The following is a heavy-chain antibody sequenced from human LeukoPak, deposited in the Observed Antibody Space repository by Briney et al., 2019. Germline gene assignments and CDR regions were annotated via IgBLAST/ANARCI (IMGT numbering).Heavy chain of an antibody. Sequence: ASVKVSCKASGYTFTGYYMHWVRQAPGQGLEWMGWINPNSGGTNYAQKFQGRVTMTRDTSISTAYMELSRLRSDDTAVYYCAKNSHQRGYSYGFDYWGQGTLVTVSS. V-gene: IGHV1-2*02. J-gene: IGHJ4*02. CDR2: INPNSGGT. CDR3: AKNSHQRGYSYGFDY. CDR1: GYTFTGYY. D-gene: IGHD5-18*01.